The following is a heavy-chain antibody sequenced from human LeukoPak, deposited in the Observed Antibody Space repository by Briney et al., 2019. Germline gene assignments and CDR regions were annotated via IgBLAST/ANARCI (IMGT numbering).Heavy chain of an antibody. CDR1: GFTFSSYW. J-gene: IGHJ4*02. V-gene: IGHV3-7*01. D-gene: IGHD3-22*01. CDR3: AGGAYSSGYYIDY. Sequence: GGSLRLSCAASGFTFSSYWMSWVRQAPGKGLEWVANIKQDGSEKYYVDSVKGRFTISRDNAKNSLYLQMNSLRAEDTAVYYCAGGAYSSGYYIDYWGQGTLVTVSS. CDR2: IKQDGSEK.